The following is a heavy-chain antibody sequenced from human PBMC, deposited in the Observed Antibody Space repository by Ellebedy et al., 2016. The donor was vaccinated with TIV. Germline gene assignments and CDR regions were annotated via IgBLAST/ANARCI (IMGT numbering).Heavy chain of an antibody. Sequence: SETLSLTXAVYGGSFSGYYWSWIRQPPGKGLEWIGEINHSGSTNYNPSLKSRVTISVDTSKNQFSLKLSSVTAADTAVYYCARVEDSSGYYYDLAFDIWGQGTMVTVSS. J-gene: IGHJ3*02. CDR2: INHSGST. D-gene: IGHD3-22*01. CDR1: GGSFSGYY. CDR3: ARVEDSSGYYYDLAFDI. V-gene: IGHV4-34*01.